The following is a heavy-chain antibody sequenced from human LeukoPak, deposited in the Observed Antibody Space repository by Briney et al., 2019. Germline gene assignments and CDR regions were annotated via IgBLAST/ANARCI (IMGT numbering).Heavy chain of an antibody. V-gene: IGHV4-34*01. Sequence: MPSETLSLTCAVYGGSFSGYYWSWIRQPPGKGLEWIGKINHSGSTNYNPSLKSRVTISVDTSKNQFSLKLSSVTAADTAVYYCARQPRITVFGVVKKGGNWFDPWGQGTLVTVSS. CDR3: ARQPRITVFGVVKKGGNWFDP. CDR2: INHSGST. J-gene: IGHJ5*02. D-gene: IGHD3-3*01. CDR1: GGSFSGYY.